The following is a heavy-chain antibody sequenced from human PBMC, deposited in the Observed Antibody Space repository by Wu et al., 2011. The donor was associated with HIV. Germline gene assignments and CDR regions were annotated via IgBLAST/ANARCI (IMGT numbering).Heavy chain of an antibody. D-gene: IGHD1-7*01. V-gene: IGHV1-2*02. CDR3: ARAVTGTRGAFDI. CDR2: INTNSGRT. Sequence: SCKASGYTFTASYMHWVRQAPGQGLEWMGWINTNSGRTDSAQSFQGRVTMTRDTSISTAYMELSSLRSDDTAVYYCARAVTGTRGAFDIWGQGTMVIVSS. CDR1: GYTFTASY. J-gene: IGHJ3*02.